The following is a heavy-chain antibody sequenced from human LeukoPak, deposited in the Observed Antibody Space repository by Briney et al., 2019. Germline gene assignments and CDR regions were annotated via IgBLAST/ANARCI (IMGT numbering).Heavy chain of an antibody. Sequence: GGSLRLSCSASGFTFTDYSMSWVRQAPGKGLEWVSIISRVSTYIYYADSVKGRFTVSRDNAKSSLYLQMTSLRAEDTAVYFCAREGGGGDYYYYMDVWGKGTTVTVSS. CDR1: GFTFTDYS. D-gene: IGHD2-15*01. CDR2: ISRVSTYI. CDR3: AREGGGGDYYYYMDV. J-gene: IGHJ6*03. V-gene: IGHV3-21*01.